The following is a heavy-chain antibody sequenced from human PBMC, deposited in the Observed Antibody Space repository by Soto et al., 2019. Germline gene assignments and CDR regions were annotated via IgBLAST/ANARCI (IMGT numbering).Heavy chain of an antibody. J-gene: IGHJ5*02. CDR2: TLYSGST. V-gene: IGHV4-59*01. D-gene: IGHD3-10*01. CDR3: ARVGSGANWFDP. CDR1: GGSIGRYY. Sequence: SETLSLTCSVSGGSIGRYYWSWIRQPPGKGLEWIGYTLYSGSTNYHPSLKSRVTISADTSKNQFSLKLRSVTAADTAVYCCARVGSGANWFDPWGQGTLVTVSS.